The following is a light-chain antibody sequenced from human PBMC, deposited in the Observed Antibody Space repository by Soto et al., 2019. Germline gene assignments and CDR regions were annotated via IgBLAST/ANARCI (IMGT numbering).Light chain of an antibody. CDR3: QQSYSTPRT. CDR1: QSISTL. J-gene: IGKJ2*01. Sequence: DIQMTQSPSSLSASVGDRVTITCRASQSISTLLNWYQQKPGKAPKVLIYAESSLYSGVPSRFSGGASGTDFTLIISILQPEDFANYYCQQSYSTPRTFGQGTKREI. V-gene: IGKV1-39*01. CDR2: AES.